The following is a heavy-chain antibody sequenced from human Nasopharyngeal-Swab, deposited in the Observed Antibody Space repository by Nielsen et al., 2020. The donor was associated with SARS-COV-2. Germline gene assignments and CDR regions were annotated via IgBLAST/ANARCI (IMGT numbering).Heavy chain of an antibody. V-gene: IGHV4-34*01. J-gene: IGHJ4*02. CDR3: ARGLRWVAVVRWELLSGFDY. D-gene: IGHD1-26*01. CDR2: INHSGST. Sequence: IRQSPGKGLEWIGEINHSGSTNYNPSLKSRVTISVDTSKNQFSLKLSSVTAADTAVYYCARGLRWVAVVRWELLSGFDYWGQGTLVTVSS.